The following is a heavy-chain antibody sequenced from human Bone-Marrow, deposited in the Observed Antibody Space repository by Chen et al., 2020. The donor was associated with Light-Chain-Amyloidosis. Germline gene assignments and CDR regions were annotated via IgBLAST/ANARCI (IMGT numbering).Heavy chain of an antibody. J-gene: IGHJ3*02. CDR1: GFTFSSYG. D-gene: IGHD3-3*01. Sequence: QVQLVESGGGVVQPGRSLRLSCAASGFTFSSYGMHWVRQAPGKGLEWVAVIWYDGNNKYYADSGEGQFTIARENSKTPLYLKMTGLRAQETAGYYCARDRVERFLGPGFDIWGQGTMVTVSA. CDR2: IWYDGNNK. CDR3: ARDRVERFLGPGFDI. V-gene: IGHV3-33*01.